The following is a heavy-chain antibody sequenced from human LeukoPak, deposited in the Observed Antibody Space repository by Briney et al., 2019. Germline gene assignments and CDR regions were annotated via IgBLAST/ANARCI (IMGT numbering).Heavy chain of an antibody. CDR1: GYSFTSYW. D-gene: IGHD3-16*01. Sequence: GESLKISCKGSGYSFTSYWIGWVRQMPGKGLEWMGIIYPGDSDTRYSPSLQGQVTISADKSISTAYLQWSSLKASDTAIYYCASGGRLANLPFDYWGQGTLVTVSS. CDR3: ASGGRLANLPFDY. J-gene: IGHJ4*02. CDR2: IYPGDSDT. V-gene: IGHV5-51*01.